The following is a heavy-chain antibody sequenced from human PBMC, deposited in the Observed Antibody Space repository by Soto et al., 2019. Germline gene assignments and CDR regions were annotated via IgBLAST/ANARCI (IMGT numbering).Heavy chain of an antibody. J-gene: IGHJ4*02. CDR3: AREGATAAKMFDY. V-gene: IGHV1-46*01. Sequence: GASVKVSCKASGYTFSNYYMHWVRQAPGQGLEWMGGINPNGDTTYYAQKFLGRLTVTRDTSTSTVYMELSSLRSDGTAVYYCAREGATAAKMFDYWGQGTLVTVSS. CDR1: GYTFSNYY. D-gene: IGHD2-2*01. CDR2: INPNGDTT.